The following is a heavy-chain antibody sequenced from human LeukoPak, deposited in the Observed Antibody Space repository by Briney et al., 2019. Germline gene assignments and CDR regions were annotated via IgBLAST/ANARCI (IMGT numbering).Heavy chain of an antibody. CDR1: GFTFDDYG. V-gene: IGHV3-20*04. CDR3: ASFRGYSGYDWGFDY. D-gene: IGHD5-12*01. J-gene: IGHJ4*02. CDR2: INWNGGST. Sequence: GGSLRLSCAASGFTFDDYGMSWVRQAPGKGLEWVSGINWNGGSTGYADSVKGRFTISRDNAKNSLYLQMNSLRAEDTAVYYCASFRGYSGYDWGFDYWGQGTLVTVSS.